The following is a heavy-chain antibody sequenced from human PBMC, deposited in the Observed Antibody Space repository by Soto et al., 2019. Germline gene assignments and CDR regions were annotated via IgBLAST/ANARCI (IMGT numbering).Heavy chain of an antibody. V-gene: IGHV3-30-3*01. Sequence: GGSLRLSCAASGFTFSSYAMHWVRQAPGKGLEWVAVISYDGSNKYYADSVKGRFTISRDNSKNTLYLQMNSLRAEDTAVYYCAREGLWSDIPHLGYGMDVWGQGTTVTVSS. CDR2: ISYDGSNK. CDR3: AREGLWSDIPHLGYGMDV. D-gene: IGHD3-3*01. CDR1: GFTFSSYA. J-gene: IGHJ6*02.